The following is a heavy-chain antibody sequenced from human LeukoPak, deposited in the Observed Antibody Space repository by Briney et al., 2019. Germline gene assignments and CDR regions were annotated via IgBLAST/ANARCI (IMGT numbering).Heavy chain of an antibody. Sequence: SETLSLTCTVSGGFISSYYWSWIRQPPGKGLEWIGYIYYSGSTNYNPSLKSRVTISVDTSKNQFSLKLSSVTAADTAVYYCARVWYCSSTSCSRWGWFDPWGQGTLVTVSS. CDR1: GGFISSYY. CDR3: ARVWYCSSTSCSRWGWFDP. D-gene: IGHD2-2*01. J-gene: IGHJ5*02. CDR2: IYYSGST. V-gene: IGHV4-59*01.